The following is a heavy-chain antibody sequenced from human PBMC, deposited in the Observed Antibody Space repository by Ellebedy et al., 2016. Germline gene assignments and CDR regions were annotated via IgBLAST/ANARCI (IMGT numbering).Heavy chain of an antibody. CDR3: TTFGY. CDR2: IRSKANSYAT. J-gene: IGHJ4*02. D-gene: IGHD2/OR15-2a*01. CDR1: GFTFSGSV. Sequence: GESLKISCAASGFTFSGSVMHWVRQASGKGLEWVGRIRSKANSYATAYDESVNGRFTISRDDSKNTAYLQMNSLKTEDTAVYYCTTFGYWGQGTLVTVSS. V-gene: IGHV3-73*01.